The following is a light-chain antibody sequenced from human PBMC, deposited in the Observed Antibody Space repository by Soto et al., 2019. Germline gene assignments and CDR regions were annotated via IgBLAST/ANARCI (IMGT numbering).Light chain of an antibody. J-gene: IGLJ2*01. CDR3: SSFAGSNTVA. Sequence: QSVLTQPPSASGSPGQSVTISCSGTSSDVGGYNYVSWYQQHPGKAPKLMIYEVTRRPSGVPDRFSGSRSGNTASLIVSGLQAEEEADYYCSSFAGSNTVAFGGGTKVTVL. CDR1: SSDVGGYNY. CDR2: EVT. V-gene: IGLV2-8*01.